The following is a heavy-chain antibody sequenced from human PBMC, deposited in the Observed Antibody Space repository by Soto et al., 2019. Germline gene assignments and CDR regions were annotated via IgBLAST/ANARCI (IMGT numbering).Heavy chain of an antibody. Sequence: ASVKVSCKASGYTFTSYYMHWVRQAPGQGLEWMGIINPSSGSTNYAQKFQGRVTMTRDTSMSTVYMELSRLRSEDTAVYYCARGDLIVVVPAASYYYYYYMDVWGKGTTVTVSS. J-gene: IGHJ6*03. CDR3: ARGDLIVVVPAASYYYYYYMDV. CDR1: GYTFTSYY. CDR2: INPSSGST. V-gene: IGHV1-46*01. D-gene: IGHD2-2*01.